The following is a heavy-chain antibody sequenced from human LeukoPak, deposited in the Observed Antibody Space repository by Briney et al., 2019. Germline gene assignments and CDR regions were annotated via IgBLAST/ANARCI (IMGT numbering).Heavy chain of an antibody. J-gene: IGHJ4*02. CDR2: IRYEGSNK. Sequence: GGSLRLSCAASGFTFSSYGMHWVRQAPGKGLEWVAFIRYEGSNKYYADSVKGRFTISRDNSKNTLYLQMNSLRAEDTAVYYCAKDHAYYDILTGYYIGENFDYWGQGTLVTVSS. D-gene: IGHD3-9*01. V-gene: IGHV3-30*02. CDR3: AKDHAYYDILTGYYIGENFDY. CDR1: GFTFSSYG.